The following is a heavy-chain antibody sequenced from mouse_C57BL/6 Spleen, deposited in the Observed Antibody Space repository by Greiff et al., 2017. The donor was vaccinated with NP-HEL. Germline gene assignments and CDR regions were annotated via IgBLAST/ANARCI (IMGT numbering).Heavy chain of an antibody. V-gene: IGHV2-6-1*01. Sequence: VQLQESGPGLVAPSQSLSITCTVSGFSLTSYGVHWVRQPPGKGLEWLVVIWSDGSTTYNSALKSRLSISQDNSKSKVFLKMNSLQTDDAAMYYWARHVRRAGRVYYAMDYWGQGTSVTVSS. CDR3: ARHVRRAGRVYYAMDY. D-gene: IGHD3-2*02. J-gene: IGHJ4*01. CDR2: IWSDGST. CDR1: GFSLTSYG.